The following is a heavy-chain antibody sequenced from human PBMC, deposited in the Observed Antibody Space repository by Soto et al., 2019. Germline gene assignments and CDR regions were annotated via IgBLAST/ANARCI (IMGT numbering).Heavy chain of an antibody. CDR2: INHSGVT. CDR3: ARFSGSYYYAMDV. CDR1: GGSVSGYY. J-gene: IGHJ6*02. D-gene: IGHD6-19*01. V-gene: IGHV4-34*01. Sequence: QVQLQQRGAGLLKPSGTLSLTCAVYGGSVSGYYWSWIRQPPGKGLEWIGEINHSGVTNYKPSLKRRDTKSVDTSKNQFSLQLKSVTAADTALYYCARFSGSYYYAMDVWGQGSTVTVSS.